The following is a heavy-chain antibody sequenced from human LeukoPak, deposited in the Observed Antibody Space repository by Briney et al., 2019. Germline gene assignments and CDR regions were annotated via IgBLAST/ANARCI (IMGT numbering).Heavy chain of an antibody. Sequence: GESLRISCKGSGYSFSNYWISWVRQMPGIGLEWMGRIDPSDSYSSYSPSFQGHVTISADKSISSAYLQWSSLKASDTAMYYCATRYCSSTSCRNNWFDPWGQGTLVTVSS. CDR1: GYSFSNYW. CDR3: ATRYCSSTSCRNNWFDP. CDR2: IDPSDSYS. D-gene: IGHD2-2*01. J-gene: IGHJ5*02. V-gene: IGHV5-10-1*01.